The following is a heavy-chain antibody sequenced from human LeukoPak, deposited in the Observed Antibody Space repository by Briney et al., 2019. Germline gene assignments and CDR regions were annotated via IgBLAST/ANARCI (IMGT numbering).Heavy chain of an antibody. CDR1: GFTVSSNY. Sequence: PAGGSLRLSCAASGFTVSSNYMSWVRQAPGKGLEWVSVIYSGGSTHYADSVKGRFTISRDNSKNTLYLQMNSLRAEDTAVYYCARDMYSSASDYYYYMDVWGKGTTVTVSS. CDR2: IYSGGST. V-gene: IGHV3-53*01. CDR3: ARDMYSSASDYYYYMDV. J-gene: IGHJ6*03. D-gene: IGHD6-19*01.